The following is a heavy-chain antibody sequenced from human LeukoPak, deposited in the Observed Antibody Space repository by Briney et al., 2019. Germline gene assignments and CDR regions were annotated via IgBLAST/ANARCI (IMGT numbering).Heavy chain of an antibody. V-gene: IGHV3-48*01. Sequence: GGSLRLSCAASGFTFXTFDMTWVRQAPGKXLEWVSYISSGSSSRYYADSVKGRFTISRDNAKNSLYLQMNSLRAEDTAVYFCARLRYYAVDVWGQGTTVIVSS. J-gene: IGHJ6*02. CDR2: ISSGSSSR. CDR3: ARLRYYAVDV. CDR1: GFTFXTFD.